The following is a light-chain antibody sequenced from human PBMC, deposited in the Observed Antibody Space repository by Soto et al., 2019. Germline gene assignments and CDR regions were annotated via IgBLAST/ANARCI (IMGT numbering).Light chain of an antibody. CDR2: EVS. V-gene: IGLV2-8*01. CDR3: SSYAGSNNVI. J-gene: IGLJ2*01. Sequence: QSALTRPPSASGSPGQSVTISCTGTTSDVGGYNYVSWYQQHPGKVPKLMIYEVSKRPSGVPDRFSGSKSDNTASLTVSGLQAEDEADYYCSSYAGSNNVIFGGGTKLTVL. CDR1: TSDVGGYNY.